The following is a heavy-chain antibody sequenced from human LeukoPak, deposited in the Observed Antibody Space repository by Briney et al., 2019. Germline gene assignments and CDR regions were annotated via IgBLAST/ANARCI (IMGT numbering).Heavy chain of an antibody. V-gene: IGHV4-39*01. CDR3: ARLNYYGSGSYYKDY. CDR2: IYYSGST. Sequence: SETLSLTCTVSGGSISSSSYYWGWIRQPPGKGLEWIGSIYYSGSTYYNPSLKSRVTISVDTSKNQFSLKLSSVTAADTAVYYCARLNYYGSGSYYKDYWGQGTLVTVSS. J-gene: IGHJ4*02. CDR1: GGSISSSSYY. D-gene: IGHD3-10*01.